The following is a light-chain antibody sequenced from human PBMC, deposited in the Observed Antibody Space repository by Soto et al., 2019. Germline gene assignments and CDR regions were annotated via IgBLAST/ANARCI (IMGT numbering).Light chain of an antibody. CDR3: SSYTSSSTPYV. Sequence: QSVLTQPASVSGSPGKSITISCTGTSSDVGGYNYVSWYQQHPGKAPKLMIYDVSNRPSGVSNRFSGSKSGNTASLTISGLQAEDEDDYYCSSYTSSSTPYVFGTGTKVTVL. J-gene: IGLJ1*01. CDR2: DVS. CDR1: SSDVGGYNY. V-gene: IGLV2-14*01.